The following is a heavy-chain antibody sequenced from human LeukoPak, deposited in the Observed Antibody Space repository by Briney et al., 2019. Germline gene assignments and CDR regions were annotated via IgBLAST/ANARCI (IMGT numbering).Heavy chain of an antibody. J-gene: IGHJ5*02. Sequence: GESLKISCEGFGYSFTKYWIGWVRQTPGKGLEWMGVIHPGDSRIRYNPSFQGQVAISADKSINTAYLQWYSLKASDTAMYYCACRDLSSPSSGPWGQGTLVTVSS. CDR3: ACRDLSSPSSGP. V-gene: IGHV5-51*01. CDR1: GYSFTKYW. CDR2: IHPGDSRI. D-gene: IGHD6-6*01.